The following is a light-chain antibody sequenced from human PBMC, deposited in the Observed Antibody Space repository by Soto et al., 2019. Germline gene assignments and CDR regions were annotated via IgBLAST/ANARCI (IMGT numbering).Light chain of an antibody. CDR2: AGP. Sequence: DIQLTQYPSTLSASVGDSVTITCRTSQNIDTYLNWYQLKPGKAPKLLLSAGPGFQGEVPPNLSGSGSGTDFTITISVMKKEDFETYLCQQSYSSTRTFGQGTKVDIK. CDR1: QNIDTY. J-gene: IGKJ1*01. V-gene: IGKV1-39*01. CDR3: QQSYSSTRT.